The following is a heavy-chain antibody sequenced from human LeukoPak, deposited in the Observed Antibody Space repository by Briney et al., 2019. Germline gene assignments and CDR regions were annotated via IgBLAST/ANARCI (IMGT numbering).Heavy chain of an antibody. Sequence: PGRSLRLSCAASGFTFSSYAMSWVRQAPGKGLEWVSTISGSGGSTYYPDSVKGRFTISRDNSKNTLYLQMNSLRAEDTAVYYCAQSGLRGSLFDYWGQGTLVTVSS. J-gene: IGHJ4*02. CDR1: GFTFSSYA. CDR2: ISGSGGST. CDR3: AQSGLRGSLFDY. D-gene: IGHD5-12*01. V-gene: IGHV3-23*01.